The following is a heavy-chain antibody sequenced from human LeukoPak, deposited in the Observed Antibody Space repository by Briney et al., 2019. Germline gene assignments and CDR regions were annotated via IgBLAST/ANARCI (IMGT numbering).Heavy chain of an antibody. V-gene: IGHV3-30*04. CDR1: GFTFSSYA. Sequence: PGGSLRLSCAASGFTFSSYAMHWVRQAPGKGLEWVALLSYDGSNKYYADSVKGRFTISRDNSKNTLYLQMNSLRAEDTAVYYCARGRQLWLRGWFDPWGQGTLVTVSS. CDR3: ARGRQLWLRGWFDP. J-gene: IGHJ5*02. CDR2: LSYDGSNK. D-gene: IGHD5-18*01.